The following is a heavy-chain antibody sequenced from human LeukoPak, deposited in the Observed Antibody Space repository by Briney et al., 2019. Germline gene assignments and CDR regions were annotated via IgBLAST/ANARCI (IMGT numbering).Heavy chain of an antibody. CDR3: ARSFYDFWSGYADNWFDP. V-gene: IGHV4-59*01. D-gene: IGHD3-3*01. CDR1: GGSISSYY. J-gene: IGHJ5*02. Sequence: PSETLSLTCTVCGGSISSYYWSWMRQPPGKGLEWIGYSYYSGSTNYNPSLKSRVTISVDTSKNQFSLKLSSVTAADTAVYYCARSFYDFWSGYADNWFDPWGQGTLVTVSS. CDR2: SYYSGST.